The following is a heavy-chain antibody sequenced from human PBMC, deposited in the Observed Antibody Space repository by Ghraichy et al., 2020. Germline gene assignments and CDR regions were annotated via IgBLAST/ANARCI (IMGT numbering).Heavy chain of an antibody. V-gene: IGHV3-43*01. Sequence: GGSLRLSCAASGFTFGDHTMHWVRQAPGKGLEGVSLITWDGGSTRYADSVKGRFTVSRDNSKNSLYLQMNSLRIEDTALYYCATEHRYVANYYAMDVWGQGTMVTVSS. J-gene: IGHJ6*02. CDR2: ITWDGGST. CDR3: ATEHRYVANYYAMDV. D-gene: IGHD1-14*01. CDR1: GFTFGDHT.